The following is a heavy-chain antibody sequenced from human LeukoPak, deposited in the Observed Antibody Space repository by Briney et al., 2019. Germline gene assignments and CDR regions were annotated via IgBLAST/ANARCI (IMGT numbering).Heavy chain of an antibody. V-gene: IGHV4-61*02. Sequence: SETLSLTCTVSGGSISGGSYYWSWIRQTAGKGLEWIGRINRSGSTNYSPSLKSRVTISVDTSKNQFSLKLNSVTAADTAVYYCVRGGFLESLPSNWFDPWGQGTLVTVSS. CDR3: VRGGFLESLPSNWFDP. CDR1: GGSISGGSYY. J-gene: IGHJ5*02. D-gene: IGHD3-3*01. CDR2: INRSGST.